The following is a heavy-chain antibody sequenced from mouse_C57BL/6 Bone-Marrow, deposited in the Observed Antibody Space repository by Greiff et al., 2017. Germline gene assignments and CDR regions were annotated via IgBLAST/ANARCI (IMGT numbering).Heavy chain of an antibody. Sequence: QVQLKESGAELVKPGASVKISCKASGYAFSSYWMNWVKQRPGKGLEWIGQNYPGDGDTNYNGKFKGKATLTADKSSSTAFMQVSSLTSEDSAVYFCATGYYAVDYWGQGTSVAVSS. CDR3: ATGYYAVDY. J-gene: IGHJ4*01. D-gene: IGHD4-1*01. CDR1: GYAFSSYW. V-gene: IGHV1-80*01. CDR2: NYPGDGDT.